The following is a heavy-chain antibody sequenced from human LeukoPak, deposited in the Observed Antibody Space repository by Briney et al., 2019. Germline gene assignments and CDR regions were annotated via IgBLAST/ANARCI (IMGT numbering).Heavy chain of an antibody. V-gene: IGHV3-21*06. J-gene: IGHJ3*02. CDR3: VRELPAPVAFDM. CDR2: ISSTGAYI. CDR1: GFTFSRYS. Sequence: GGSLRLSCVASGFTFSRYSMNWVRQAPGKGLEWVSSISSTGAYIYYADSVKGRFTLSRDNAKNSLYLEMTILRAEDTAVYYCVRELPAPVAFDMWGQGTMVTVSS. D-gene: IGHD1-26*01.